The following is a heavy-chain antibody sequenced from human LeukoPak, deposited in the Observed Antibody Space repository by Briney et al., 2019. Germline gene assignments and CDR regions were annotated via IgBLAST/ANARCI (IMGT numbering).Heavy chain of an antibody. Sequence: SETVTLTCTVSGVSISSSSYYWGWIRQPPGKGLEWIGSIYYSGTTYYNPSLKSRVTISVDTSKNQFSLKLTSVTAADTAVYYCADTSYYYQYMDVWGKGSTVTVSS. CDR1: GVSISSSSYY. D-gene: IGHD5-18*01. V-gene: IGHV4-39*01. J-gene: IGHJ6*03. CDR2: IYYSGTT. CDR3: ADTSYYYQYMDV.